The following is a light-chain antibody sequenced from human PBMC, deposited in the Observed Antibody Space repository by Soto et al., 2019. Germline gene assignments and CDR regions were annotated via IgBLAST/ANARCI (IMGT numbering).Light chain of an antibody. CDR2: DAS. V-gene: IGKV1-5*01. CDR1: QSISSW. CDR3: QQYYSYSPT. J-gene: IGKJ1*01. Sequence: DIEITQSPSALSASLGDRVTITCRASQSISSWLAWYQQKPGKAPKLLIYDASSLESGVPSRFSGSGSGTEFTLTISSLQPDDFATYYCQQYYSYSPTFGQGTKVDIK.